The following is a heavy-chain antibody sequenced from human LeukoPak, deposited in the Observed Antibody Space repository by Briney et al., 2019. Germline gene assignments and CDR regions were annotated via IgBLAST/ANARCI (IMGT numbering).Heavy chain of an antibody. Sequence: SETLSLTCTVSGGSISSSYYWGWIRQPAGKGLEWIGRIYTSGSTNYNPSLKSRVTMSVDTSKNQFSLKLSSVTAADTAVYYCARDHSGSYYYYYMDVWGKGTTVTVSS. CDR1: GGSISSSYY. D-gene: IGHD5-12*01. CDR2: IYTSGST. V-gene: IGHV4-4*07. CDR3: ARDHSGSYYYYYMDV. J-gene: IGHJ6*03.